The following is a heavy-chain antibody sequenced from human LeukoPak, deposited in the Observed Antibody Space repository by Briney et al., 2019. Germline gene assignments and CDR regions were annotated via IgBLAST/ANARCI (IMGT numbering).Heavy chain of an antibody. CDR3: AKIDSSSWYVYFDY. V-gene: IGHV3-30*02. J-gene: IGHJ4*02. CDR2: IRFDGTTK. Sequence: PGGSLRLSCATSGFTFSSFAMSWVRQAPGKGLEWVAFIRFDGTTKYYADSVKGRFTISRDNSKNTLFLQMNSLRPEDTAVYYCAKIDSSSWYVYFDYWGQGTLVTVSS. D-gene: IGHD6-13*01. CDR1: GFTFSSFA.